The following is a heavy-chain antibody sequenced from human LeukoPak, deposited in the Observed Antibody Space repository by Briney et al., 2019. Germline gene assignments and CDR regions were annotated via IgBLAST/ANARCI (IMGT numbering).Heavy chain of an antibody. CDR3: ARGGGLDV. J-gene: IGHJ6*02. Sequence: PGGSLRLSCAASGFIFSTYWMSWVRQAPGKGLEWVANTKEDGSESHYVDSVKGRLTISRDNAKNSLYLQMNSLRAEDTAMYFCARGGGLDVWGQGATVTVSS. CDR1: GFIFSTYW. CDR2: TKEDGSES. V-gene: IGHV3-7*04.